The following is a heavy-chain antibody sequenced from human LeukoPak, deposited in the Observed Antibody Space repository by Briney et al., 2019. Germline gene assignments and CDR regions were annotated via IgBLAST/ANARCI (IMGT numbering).Heavy chain of an antibody. V-gene: IGHV3-23*01. J-gene: IGHJ4*02. Sequence: PGGSLRLSCAASGFTFSSYAMSWVRQAPGKGLEWVSAISGSGGSTYYADSVKGRFTISRDNSKNTLYLQMNSLRAEDTAVYYCAKDHNRCYYDSSGYYGDWGQGTLVTVSS. CDR2: ISGSGGST. CDR3: AKDHNRCYYDSSGYYGD. D-gene: IGHD3-22*01. CDR1: GFTFSSYA.